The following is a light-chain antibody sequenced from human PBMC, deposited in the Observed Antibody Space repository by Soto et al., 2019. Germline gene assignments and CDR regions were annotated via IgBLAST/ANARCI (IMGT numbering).Light chain of an antibody. CDR3: QHYGASSWT. CDR1: QSVSSIY. J-gene: IGKJ1*01. V-gene: IGKV3-20*01. CDR2: GAS. Sequence: EIVLTQSPGTLSLSPGERATLSCRASQSVSSIYLAWYQHKPGQAPRLLISGASNRATGIPDRFSGSGSGTDFTLTISRLEPEDFAVYYCQHYGASSWTFGQGTKVE.